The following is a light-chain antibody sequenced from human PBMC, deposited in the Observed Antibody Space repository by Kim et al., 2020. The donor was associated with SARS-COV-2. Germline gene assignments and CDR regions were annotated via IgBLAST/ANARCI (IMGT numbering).Light chain of an antibody. CDR2: DVS. CDR3: SSYTSSNIYV. Sequence: QSALTQPASVSGSPGQSITISCTGTSSDVGGYNFVSWYQQHPGKAPKLMIYDVSRRPSGVSNRFSGSKSGNTASLTISGLQAEDEADYDCSSYTSSNIYVFGTGTKVTVL. J-gene: IGLJ1*01. V-gene: IGLV2-14*01. CDR1: SSDVGGYNF.